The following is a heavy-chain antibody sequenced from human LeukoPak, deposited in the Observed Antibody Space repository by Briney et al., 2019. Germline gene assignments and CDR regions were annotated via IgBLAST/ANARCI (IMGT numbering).Heavy chain of an antibody. Sequence: ESLKISCKASGYSFSNYWIGWVRQMPGQGLECIGIIYPGDSDTRYSPSFQGQVTISADKSISTAYLQWSSLKASDTAMYYCARGWKYLDYWGQGSLVTVSS. D-gene: IGHD1-1*01. CDR2: IYPGDSDT. CDR3: ARGWKYLDY. J-gene: IGHJ4*02. CDR1: GYSFSNYW. V-gene: IGHV5-51*01.